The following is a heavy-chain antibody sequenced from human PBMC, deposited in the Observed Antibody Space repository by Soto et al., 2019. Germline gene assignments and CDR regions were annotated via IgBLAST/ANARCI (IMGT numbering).Heavy chain of an antibody. V-gene: IGHV1-69*01. CDR2: IIPKFGSP. CDR1: GGTFNNYA. J-gene: IGHJ4*02. D-gene: IGHD3-22*01. CDR3: ARGYGYYDTSGYYYPFDV. Sequence: QVRLVQSGAEMKKPGSSVKVSCKASGGTFNNYAINWVRQAPGQGLQWMGGIIPKFGSPNYTQKFQGRVTITADEPTTTAYMELGSLKSEDTAVYYCARGYGYYDTSGYYYPFDVWGQGSLVIVSS.